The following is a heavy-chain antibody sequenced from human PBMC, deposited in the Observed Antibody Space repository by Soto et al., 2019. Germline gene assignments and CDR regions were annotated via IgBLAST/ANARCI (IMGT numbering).Heavy chain of an antibody. CDR3: ARESPADYGMDV. V-gene: IGHV4-4*02. D-gene: IGHD6-25*01. CDR2: IYHSGST. J-gene: IGHJ6*02. CDR1: GDSISSSNW. Sequence: SETLSLTCTVSGDSISSSNWWSWVRQPPGKGLEWIGEIYHSGSTNYNPSLKSRVTISVDKSKNQFSLKLSSVTAADTAVYYCARESPADYGMDVWGQGTTVTVSS.